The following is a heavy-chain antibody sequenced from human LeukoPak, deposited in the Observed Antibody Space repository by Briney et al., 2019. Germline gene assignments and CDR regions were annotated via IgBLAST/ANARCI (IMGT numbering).Heavy chain of an antibody. J-gene: IGHJ4*02. CDR2: ISSSGSTI. CDR3: ARDIYYYDSSANFDY. D-gene: IGHD3-22*01. Sequence: GGSLRLSCAASGFTFSDYYMSWIRQAPGKGLEWVSYISSSGSTIYYADSVKGRFTISRDNAKNSLYLQMNSLRAEDTAVYYCARDIYYYDSSANFDYWGQGTLVTVSS. CDR1: GFTFSDYY. V-gene: IGHV3-11*04.